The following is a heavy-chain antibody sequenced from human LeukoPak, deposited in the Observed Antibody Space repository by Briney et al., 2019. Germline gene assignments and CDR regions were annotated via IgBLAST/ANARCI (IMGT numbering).Heavy chain of an antibody. D-gene: IGHD6-6*01. J-gene: IGHJ4*02. Sequence: SETLSLTCTVAGGSISSYYWSWIRQPPGKGLEWIGYIYYSGSTNYNPSLKSRVTISVDTSKNQFSLKLSSVTAADTAVYYCAADDSSSAFDYWGQGTLVTVSS. V-gene: IGHV4-59*01. CDR2: IYYSGST. CDR3: AADDSSSAFDY. CDR1: GGSISSYY.